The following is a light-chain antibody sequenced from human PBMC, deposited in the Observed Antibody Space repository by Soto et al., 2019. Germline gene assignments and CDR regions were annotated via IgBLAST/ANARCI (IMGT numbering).Light chain of an antibody. V-gene: IGLV2-23*03. CDR3: CSYAGSSTFV. CDR2: EGG. J-gene: IGLJ1*01. CDR1: SSDVGSYNL. Sequence: QSALTQPASVSGSPGQSTTFSCTGPSSDVGSYNLVSWYQQHPGKAPKLMIYEGGKRPSGVSNRFSGSKSGNTASLTISGLQAEDEADYYCCSYAGSSTFVFGTGTKVTVL.